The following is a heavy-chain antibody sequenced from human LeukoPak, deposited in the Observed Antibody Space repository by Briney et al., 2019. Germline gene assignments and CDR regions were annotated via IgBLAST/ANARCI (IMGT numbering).Heavy chain of an antibody. CDR1: GGSLSGYF. Sequence: SETLSLTCAVYGGSLSGYFWSWVRQPPGKGLEWIGEINPSGTTNYNPSLKSRLTISLDTSKNQFSLKLSSVTAADTAVYYCARIVATEGDYWGQGTLVTVSS. CDR2: INPSGTT. D-gene: IGHD5-12*01. CDR3: ARIVATEGDY. V-gene: IGHV4-34*01. J-gene: IGHJ4*02.